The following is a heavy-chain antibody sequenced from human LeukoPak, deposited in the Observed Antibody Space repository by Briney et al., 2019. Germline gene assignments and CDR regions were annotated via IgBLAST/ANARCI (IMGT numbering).Heavy chain of an antibody. Sequence: SETLSLTCTVSGGSINSYWSWIRQPAGKGLEWIGRISGSGTITYNPALQSRLSISIDTSKNQFSLRLSSVTAADTAVYYCARLLGSGRENWLDPWGQGTLVTVSS. D-gene: IGHD3-10*01. CDR2: ISGSGTI. V-gene: IGHV4-4*07. CDR1: GGSINSY. CDR3: ARLLGSGRENWLDP. J-gene: IGHJ5*02.